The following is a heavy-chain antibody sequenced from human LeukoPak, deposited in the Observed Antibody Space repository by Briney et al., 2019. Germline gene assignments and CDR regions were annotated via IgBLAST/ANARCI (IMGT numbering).Heavy chain of an antibody. CDR2: IWSDGSNK. J-gene: IGHJ4*02. V-gene: IGHV3-33*01. Sequence: GGSLRLSCAASEFTLSSYGMQWVRKAPGKGLEWVAVIWSDGSNKYYAYSVKGRFTISRDNSKNTLYLQMNSLRAEDTAVYYCARDEAYCGGDCYPLYWGQGTLVTVSS. CDR1: EFTLSSYG. D-gene: IGHD2-21*02. CDR3: ARDEAYCGGDCYPLY.